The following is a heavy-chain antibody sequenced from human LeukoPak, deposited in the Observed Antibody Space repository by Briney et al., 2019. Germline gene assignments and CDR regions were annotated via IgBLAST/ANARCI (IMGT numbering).Heavy chain of an antibody. CDR1: GFTFSSHA. CDR3: AKEIYGSGSYSSIGPFDY. CDR2: ISGSGGDT. J-gene: IGHJ4*02. D-gene: IGHD3-10*01. Sequence: GGSLRLSCAASGFTFSSHAVYWVRQAPGKGLEWVSGISGSGGDTYYADSVKGRFTISRDNSKSMVYLQMNSLRAEDTAVYYCAKEIYGSGSYSSIGPFDYWGQGTLVTVSS. V-gene: IGHV3-23*01.